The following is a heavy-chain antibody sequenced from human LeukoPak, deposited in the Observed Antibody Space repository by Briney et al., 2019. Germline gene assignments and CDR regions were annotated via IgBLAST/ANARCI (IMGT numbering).Heavy chain of an antibody. CDR3: ARQGAVTSSYYYGMDD. J-gene: IGHJ6*04. CDR2: IYPGDSDT. D-gene: IGHD4-17*01. CDR1: GYSFTSYW. V-gene: IGHV5-51*01. Sequence: GESLKISCKGSGYSFTSYWIGWVRQTPGKGLEWMGIIYPGDSDTRYSPSFQGQVTISADKSISTAYLQWNSLKASDTAMYYCARQGAVTSSYYYGMDDWGKGTTVTVSS.